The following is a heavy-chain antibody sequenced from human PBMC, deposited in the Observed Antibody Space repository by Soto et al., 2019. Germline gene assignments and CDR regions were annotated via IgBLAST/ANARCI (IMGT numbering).Heavy chain of an antibody. CDR2: IIPIFGTA. CDR3: ARDLGSYYGWRSAYGMSV. Sequence: ASVKVSCKASGGTFSSYAISWVRQAPGQGLEWMGGIIPIFGTANYAQKFQGRVTITADESTSTAYMELSSLRSEDTAVYYCARDLGSYYGWRSAYGMSVWEQGSTVAVSS. D-gene: IGHD3-10*01. V-gene: IGHV1-69*13. J-gene: IGHJ6*01. CDR1: GGTFSSYA.